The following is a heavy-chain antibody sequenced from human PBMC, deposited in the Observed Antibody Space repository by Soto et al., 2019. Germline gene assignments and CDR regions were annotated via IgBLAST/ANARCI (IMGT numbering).Heavy chain of an antibody. J-gene: IGHJ3*02. CDR3: AKDYGDPGGAFDI. CDR1: GFTFSSYA. D-gene: IGHD4-17*01. Sequence: GGSLRLSCAASGFTFSSYAMSWFRQAPGKGLEWVSAISGSGGSTYYADSVKGRFTISRDNSKDTLYLQMNSLRAEDTAVYYCAKDYGDPGGAFDIWGQGTMVTVSS. V-gene: IGHV3-23*01. CDR2: ISGSGGST.